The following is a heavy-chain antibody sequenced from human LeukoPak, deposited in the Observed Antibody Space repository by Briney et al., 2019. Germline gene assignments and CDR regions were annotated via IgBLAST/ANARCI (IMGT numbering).Heavy chain of an antibody. CDR3: AREDAFTMITPPGAY. CDR2: ISYDGSNK. CDR1: GFTFSSYA. J-gene: IGHJ4*02. Sequence: PGGSLRLSCAASGFTFSSYAMHWVRQAPGKGLEWVAVISYDGSNKYCADSVKGRFIISRDNSKNTLYLQMNSLRSDDTAVYYCAREDAFTMITPPGAYWGQGTLVTVSS. D-gene: IGHD3-22*01. V-gene: IGHV3-30*04.